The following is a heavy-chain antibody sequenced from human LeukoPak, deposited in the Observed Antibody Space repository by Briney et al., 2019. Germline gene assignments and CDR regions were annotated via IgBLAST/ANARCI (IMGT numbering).Heavy chain of an antibody. CDR1: GYTFTGYY. CDR3: ARTSSGLFGEVIRWFDP. J-gene: IGHJ5*02. CDR2: INPNSGGT. Sequence: GASVKVSCKASGYTFTGYYMHWVRQAPGQGLEWMGWINPNSGGTNYAQKFQGRVTMTRNTSISTAYMELSRLRSDDTAVYYCARTSSGLFGEVIRWFDPWGQGTLVTVSS. V-gene: IGHV1-2*02. D-gene: IGHD3-3*01.